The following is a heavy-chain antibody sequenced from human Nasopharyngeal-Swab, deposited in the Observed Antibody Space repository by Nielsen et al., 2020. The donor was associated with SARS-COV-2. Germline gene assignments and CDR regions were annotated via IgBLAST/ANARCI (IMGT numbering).Heavy chain of an antibody. CDR3: ASDLSGRDDN. J-gene: IGHJ4*02. D-gene: IGHD6-19*01. CDR1: GFTFRNYW. Sequence: GESLKISCAASGFTFRNYWMHWVRQAPGKGLEWVSRSNEDGSITSYADSVKGRFAISRDNAKNTLYLQMNSLRAEDTAVYFCASDLSGRDDNWCQGTLVTVAA. CDR2: SNEDGSIT. V-gene: IGHV3-74*01.